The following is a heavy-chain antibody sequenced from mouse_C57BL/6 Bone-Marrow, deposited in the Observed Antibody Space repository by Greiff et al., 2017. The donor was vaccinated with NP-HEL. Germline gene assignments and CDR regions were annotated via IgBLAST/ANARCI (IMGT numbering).Heavy chain of an antibody. J-gene: IGHJ2*01. V-gene: IGHV5-9*01. D-gene: IGHD1-1*01. Sequence: EVKLVESGGGLVKPGGSLKLSCAASGFTFSSYTMSWVRQTPEKRLEWVATISGGGGNTYYPDSVKGRFTISRDNAKNTLYLQISSLRSEDTALYYCASDYNYCSSFYYFDYWGQGTTLTVSS. CDR2: ISGGGGNT. CDR3: ASDYNYCSSFYYFDY. CDR1: GFTFSSYT.